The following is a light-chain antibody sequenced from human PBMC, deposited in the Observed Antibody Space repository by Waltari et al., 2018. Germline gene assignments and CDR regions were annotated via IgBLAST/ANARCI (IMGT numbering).Light chain of an antibody. CDR1: ESISKY. Sequence: DVQMTQSPSSLSASVGDRVNITCRASESISKYLNWYQHKPGTAPKLLIYAASNLQRGVPTRFSGSRSGTEFTLTITNLQPEDSATYYCHQTDSVPRTFGGGTKVEIK. CDR3: HQTDSVPRT. J-gene: IGKJ4*01. V-gene: IGKV1-39*01. CDR2: AAS.